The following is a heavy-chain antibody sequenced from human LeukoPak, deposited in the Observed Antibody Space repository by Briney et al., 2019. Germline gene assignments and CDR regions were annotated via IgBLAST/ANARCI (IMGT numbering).Heavy chain of an antibody. Sequence: SETLSLTCTVSGGSISSYYWSWIRQPPGKGLEWIGYIYYSGSTNYNPSLKSRVTISVDTSKNQFSLKLSSVTAADTAVYYCARYISSSGKIDYWGQGTLVTVSS. CDR1: GGSISSYY. D-gene: IGHD1-26*01. CDR3: ARYISSSGKIDY. CDR2: IYYSGST. J-gene: IGHJ4*02. V-gene: IGHV4-59*01.